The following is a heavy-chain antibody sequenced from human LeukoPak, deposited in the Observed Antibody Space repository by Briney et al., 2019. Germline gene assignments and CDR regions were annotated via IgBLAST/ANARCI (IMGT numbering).Heavy chain of an antibody. CDR3: ASGRGSYSPDY. CDR1: GFSFSDHE. D-gene: IGHD1-26*01. Sequence: GGSLRLSCAASGFSFSDHEMNWVRQAPGKGLEWVSYLSSSGNAYYADSVKGRFTISRDNPKNSLYLQMTSLRADDTAVYYCASGRGSYSPDYWGQGTPVTVSS. V-gene: IGHV3-48*03. CDR2: LSSSGNA. J-gene: IGHJ4*02.